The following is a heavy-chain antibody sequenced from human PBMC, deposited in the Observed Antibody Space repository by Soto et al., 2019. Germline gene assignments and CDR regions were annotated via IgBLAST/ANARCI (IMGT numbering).Heavy chain of an antibody. V-gene: IGHV4-31*03. CDR3: ARGRFAATAGTYFDY. CDR2: IYYIGST. CDR1: GGSISTDGYY. Sequence: QVQLQESGPGLVKPSQTLSLTCTVSGGSISTDGYYWSWIRQHPGKGLEWIGYIYYIGSTYYNPSLQSRVSISVDTSKNQFSLKLSSVTAADTAVYYCARGRFAATAGTYFDYWGQGTLVTVSS. J-gene: IGHJ4*02. D-gene: IGHD6-13*01.